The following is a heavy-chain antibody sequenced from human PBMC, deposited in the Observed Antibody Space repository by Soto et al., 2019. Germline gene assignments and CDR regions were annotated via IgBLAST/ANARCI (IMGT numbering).Heavy chain of an antibody. V-gene: IGHV3-11*01. D-gene: IGHD1-1*01. CDR2: ISSGSTNI. J-gene: IGHJ4*02. CDR3: ARDRNAAGSDY. Sequence: QVQLVESGGGLVKPGGSLRLSGAASGFTFSDFYMSWIRQAPGKGLEWISYISSGSTNISYADSVKGRFTVSRDNAKNSVYLQMDSLRAEDTAVYYCARDRNAAGSDYWGQGTLVTVSS. CDR1: GFTFSDFY.